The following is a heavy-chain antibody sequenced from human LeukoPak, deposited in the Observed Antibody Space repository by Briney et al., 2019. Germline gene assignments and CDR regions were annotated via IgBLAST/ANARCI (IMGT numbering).Heavy chain of an antibody. V-gene: IGHV3-23*01. J-gene: IGHJ4*02. CDR2: ISGRGGST. CDR1: GFTFSSYA. D-gene: IGHD2-2*01. Sequence: PGGSLRLSCAASGFTFSSYAMSWVRQAPGKGLEWVSAISGRGGSTYYADSVKCRFTISRDNSKNTLYLQMNSLKAENTAVYYCAKDMVALGYCSSTSCPGGYFDYWGQGTLVTVSS. CDR3: AKDMVALGYCSSTSCPGGYFDY.